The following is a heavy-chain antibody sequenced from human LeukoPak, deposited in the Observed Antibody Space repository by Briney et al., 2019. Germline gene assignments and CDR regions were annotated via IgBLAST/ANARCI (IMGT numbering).Heavy chain of an antibody. CDR1: GFTFSTYA. D-gene: IGHD6-13*01. CDR2: ISINARVT. V-gene: IGHV3-23*01. CDR3: ARDIPNSSWGLDV. J-gene: IGHJ6*02. Sequence: GGSLRLSCSASGFTFSTYAMAWVRQAPGKGLEWVSCISINARVTYYGESVRGRFTISRDNSKNTLYLQMNSLRADDAATYYCARDIPNSSWGLDVWGQGTAVTVSS.